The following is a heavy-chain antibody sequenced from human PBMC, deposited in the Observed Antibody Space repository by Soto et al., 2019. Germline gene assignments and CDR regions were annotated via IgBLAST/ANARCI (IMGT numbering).Heavy chain of an antibody. CDR2: ISGSGGST. D-gene: IGHD5-18*01. J-gene: IGHJ4*02. CDR1: GFTFSSYD. CDR3: AKLRDTAMVKFFDY. V-gene: IGHV3-23*01. Sequence: PGGSLRLSCAASGFTFSSYDMHWVRQATGKGLEWVSAISGSGGSTYYADSVKGRFTISRDNSKNTLYLQMNSLRAEDTAVYYCAKLRDTAMVKFFDYWGQGTLVTVSS.